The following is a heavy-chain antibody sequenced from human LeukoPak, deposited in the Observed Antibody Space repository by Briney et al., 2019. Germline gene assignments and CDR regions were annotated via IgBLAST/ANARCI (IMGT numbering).Heavy chain of an antibody. CDR2: FYYSGST. CDR1: GGPVSSYS. CDR3: ARTRSQGIAAQYFDY. D-gene: IGHD6-13*01. J-gene: IGHJ4*02. Sequence: SETLSLTCTVSGGPVSSYSWTWIRKPPGKGLEWIGYFYYSGSTNYNPSLKSRVTISVDTSKSQFSLKLTSVTAADTAVYYCARTRSQGIAAQYFDYWGQGTLVTVPS. V-gene: IGHV4-59*08.